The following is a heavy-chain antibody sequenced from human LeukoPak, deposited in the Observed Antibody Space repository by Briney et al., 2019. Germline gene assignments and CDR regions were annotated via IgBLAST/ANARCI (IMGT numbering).Heavy chain of an antibody. D-gene: IGHD3-3*01. V-gene: IGHV3-11*01. CDR1: GFTFSDYY. CDR3: AKNPATIIRGGYFDY. Sequence: GGSLRLSCAASGFTFSDYYMSWIRRAPGKGLEWVSYISSSGSTIYYADSVKGRFTISRDNAKNSLYLQMNSLRPEDTALYYCAKNPATIIRGGYFDYWGQGTLVTVSS. J-gene: IGHJ4*02. CDR2: ISSSGSTI.